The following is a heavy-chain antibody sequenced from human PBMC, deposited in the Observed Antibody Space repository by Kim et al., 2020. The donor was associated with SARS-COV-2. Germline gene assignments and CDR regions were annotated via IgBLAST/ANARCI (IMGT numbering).Heavy chain of an antibody. Sequence: QKFQGRVTMTEDTSTDTAYMELSSLRSEDTAVYYCATEGYYGSGSYLMIHWGQGTLVTVSS. D-gene: IGHD3-10*01. J-gene: IGHJ4*02. V-gene: IGHV1-24*01. CDR3: ATEGYYGSGSYLMIH.